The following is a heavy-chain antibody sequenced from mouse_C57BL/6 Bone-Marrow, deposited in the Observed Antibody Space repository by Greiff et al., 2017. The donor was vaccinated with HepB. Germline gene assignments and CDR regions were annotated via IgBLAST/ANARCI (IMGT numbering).Heavy chain of an antibody. D-gene: IGHD3-2*02. V-gene: IGHV1-5*01. Sequence: EVQLQQSGTVLARPGASVKMSCKTSGYTFTSYWMHWVKQRPGQGLEWIGAIYPGNSDTSYNQKFKGKAKLTAVTSASTAYMELSSLTNEDSAVYYCTRRETAQAWFAYWGQGTLVTVSA. CDR3: TRRETAQAWFAY. CDR2: IYPGNSDT. CDR1: GYTFTSYW. J-gene: IGHJ3*01.